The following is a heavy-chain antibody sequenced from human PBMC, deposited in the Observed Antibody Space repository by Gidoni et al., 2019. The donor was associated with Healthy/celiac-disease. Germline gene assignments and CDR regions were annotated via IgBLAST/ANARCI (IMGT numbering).Heavy chain of an antibody. CDR2: IYTSGST. Sequence: QAQLQESGPGLVKPSQTLSLTCTVPGGSISSGSYYWSWIRQPAGKGLEWIGRIYTSGSTNYNPSLKSRVTISVDTSKNQFSLKLSSVTAADTAVYYCARAGDCSSTSCYSGADYWGQGTLVTVSS. CDR1: GGSISSGSYY. J-gene: IGHJ4*02. CDR3: ARAGDCSSTSCYSGADY. V-gene: IGHV4-61*02. D-gene: IGHD2-2*01.